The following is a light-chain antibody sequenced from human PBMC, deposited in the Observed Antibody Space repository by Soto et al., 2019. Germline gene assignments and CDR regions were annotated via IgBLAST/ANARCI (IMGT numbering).Light chain of an antibody. CDR3: QQRSNWPPIT. V-gene: IGKV3-11*01. CDR1: QSFGSS. J-gene: IGKJ5*01. Sequence: EIVLTQSPATLSLSPGERATLSCRASQSFGSSLAWYKQKPGQAPRLLIYDASNRATGIPARFSGSGSGTDFTLTISSLEPEDFAVYYCQQRSNWPPITFGQGTRLEIK. CDR2: DAS.